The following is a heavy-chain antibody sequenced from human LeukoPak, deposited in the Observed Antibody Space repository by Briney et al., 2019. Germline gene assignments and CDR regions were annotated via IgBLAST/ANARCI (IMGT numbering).Heavy chain of an antibody. CDR1: GYRVTELS. CDR3: ATRDE. CDR2: VEPEDGER. Sequence: ASVKVSCKVPGYRVTELSMFWVRQSPGKGFEWMGGVEPEDGERIYAQRFQGRVTMTEDTSTDTAYMELSSLISEDTAVYYCATRDEWGQGTLVIVSS. V-gene: IGHV1-24*01. D-gene: IGHD2-21*01. J-gene: IGHJ4*02.